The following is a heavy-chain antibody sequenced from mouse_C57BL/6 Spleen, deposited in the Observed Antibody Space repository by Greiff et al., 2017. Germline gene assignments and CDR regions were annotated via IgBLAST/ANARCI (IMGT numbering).Heavy chain of an antibody. Sequence: ESGAELARPGASVKLSCKASGYTFTSYGISWVKQRTGQGLEWIGEIYPRSGNTYYNEKFKGKATLTADKSSSTAYMELRSLTSEDSAVYFCARRYGSSYDWYFDVWGTGTTVTVSS. CDR1: GYTFTSYG. CDR2: IYPRSGNT. V-gene: IGHV1-81*01. CDR3: ARRYGSSYDWYFDV. J-gene: IGHJ1*03. D-gene: IGHD1-1*01.